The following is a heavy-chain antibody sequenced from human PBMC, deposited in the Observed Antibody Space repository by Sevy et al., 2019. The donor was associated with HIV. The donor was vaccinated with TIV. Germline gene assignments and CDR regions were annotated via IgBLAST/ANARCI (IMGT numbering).Heavy chain of an antibody. V-gene: IGHV4-34*01. D-gene: IGHD2-2*01. J-gene: IGHJ5*02. CDR1: GGSFSGYY. CDR2: INHSGST. CDR3: ARAPPVVVVPGAPSWFDP. Sequence: SETLSLTCAVYGGSFSGYYWNWIRQTPGKGLEWIREINHSGSTNYNPSLKSRVTISVDTSKNQFSLGLNSVTAADTAVYYCARAPPVVVVPGAPSWFDPWGQGTLVTVSS.